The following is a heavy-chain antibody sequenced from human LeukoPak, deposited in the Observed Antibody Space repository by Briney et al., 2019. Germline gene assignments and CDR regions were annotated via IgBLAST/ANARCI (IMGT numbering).Heavy chain of an antibody. Sequence: SETLSLTCTVSGGSISSSSYYWGWIRQPPGKGPEWIGSIYYSGSTYYNPSLKSRVTISVDTSKNQFSLKLSSVTAADTAVYYCASGPGYCSSTSCPYYYYMDVWGKGTTVTVSS. D-gene: IGHD2-2*01. V-gene: IGHV4-39*07. CDR2: IYYSGST. J-gene: IGHJ6*03. CDR1: GGSISSSSYY. CDR3: ASGPGYCSSTSCPYYYYMDV.